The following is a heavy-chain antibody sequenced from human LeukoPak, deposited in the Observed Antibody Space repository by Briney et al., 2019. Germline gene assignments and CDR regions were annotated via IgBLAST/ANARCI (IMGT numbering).Heavy chain of an antibody. V-gene: IGHV3-23*01. D-gene: IGHD1-26*01. CDR1: GFTFSSYA. CDR3: PKGGVGDTFHY. J-gene: IGHJ4*02. Sequence: GGSLRLSCAASGFTFSSYAMSWVRQAPGKGLEWVSSISGSGGSTYYADSVKGRFTISRDNSKNTLYLQMNSLRAEDTAVYYCPKGGVGDTFHYWGQGTLVSVSS. CDR2: ISGSGGST.